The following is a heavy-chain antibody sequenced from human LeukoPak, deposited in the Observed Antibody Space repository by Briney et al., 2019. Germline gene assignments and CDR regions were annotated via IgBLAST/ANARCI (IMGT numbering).Heavy chain of an antibody. CDR3: AYRNNFEY. CDR1: GFTLSTYG. J-gene: IGHJ4*02. CDR2: IKADGSEK. Sequence: GGSLRLSCAASGFTLSTYGMHWVRQAPGKGLEWVANIKADGSEKYYVDSVKGRFTISRDDAKRTVDLQMDNLRAEDTAIYYCAYRNNFEYWGQGALVTVSS. V-gene: IGHV3-7*05. D-gene: IGHD1-26*01.